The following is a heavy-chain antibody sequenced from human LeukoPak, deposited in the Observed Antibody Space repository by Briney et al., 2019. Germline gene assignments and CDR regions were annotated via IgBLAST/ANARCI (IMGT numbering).Heavy chain of an antibody. D-gene: IGHD4-23*01. CDR1: GFTFSSYW. J-gene: IGHJ4*02. V-gene: IGHV3-74*01. CDR2: IASDGCST. CDR3: ARGRPHGNDY. Sequence: GGSLRLSCAASGFTFSSYWMNWVRQAPGKGLVWVSRIASDGCSTTYADSVKGRFSISRDNAKNTLYLQMNSLRVEDTAVYYCARGRPHGNDYWGQGTLVTVSS.